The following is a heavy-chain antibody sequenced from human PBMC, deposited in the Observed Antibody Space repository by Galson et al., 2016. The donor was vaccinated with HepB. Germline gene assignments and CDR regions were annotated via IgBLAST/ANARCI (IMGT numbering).Heavy chain of an antibody. J-gene: IGHJ4*02. D-gene: IGHD1-26*01. CDR3: ARGPGTVGATGFDY. V-gene: IGHV3-72*01. Sequence: SLRLSCAASGFTLSDHYMDWVRQAPGKGLEWVGRTRNKANSYTTEYAASVKGRFTISRDNSKNSLYLQMNSLKTEDTAVYYCARGPGTVGATGFDYWGQGTLVTVSS. CDR2: TRNKANSYTT. CDR1: GFTLSDHY.